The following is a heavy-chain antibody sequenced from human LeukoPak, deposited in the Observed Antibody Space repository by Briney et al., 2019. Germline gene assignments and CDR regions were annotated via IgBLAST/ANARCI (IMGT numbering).Heavy chain of an antibody. CDR1: GDSIY. J-gene: IGHJ4*02. V-gene: IGHV4-59*01. CDR3: AVVTSHPRYFDH. D-gene: IGHD2-21*02. Sequence: PSETLSLTCSVSGDSIYWSWVRQSPGKGLQWIGTVYYSGATNYNPSLASRVTMSLDMSKSQFSLKLSSVTAADTAIYYCAVVTSHPRYFDHWGQGNLITVSS. CDR2: VYYSGAT.